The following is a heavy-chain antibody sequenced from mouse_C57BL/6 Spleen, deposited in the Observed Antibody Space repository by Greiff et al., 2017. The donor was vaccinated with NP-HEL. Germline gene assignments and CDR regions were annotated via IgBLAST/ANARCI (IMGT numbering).Heavy chain of an antibody. CDR3: ARSRGITTVVDDWYFDV. V-gene: IGHV1-82*01. CDR2: IYPGDGDT. CDR1: GYAFSSSW. D-gene: IGHD1-1*01. J-gene: IGHJ1*03. Sequence: VQLVESGPELVKPGASVKISCKASGYAFSSSWMNWVKQRPGKGLEWIGRIYPGDGDTNYNGKFKGKATLTADKSSSTAYMQLSSLTSEDSAVYFCARSRGITTVVDDWYFDVWGTGTTVTVSS.